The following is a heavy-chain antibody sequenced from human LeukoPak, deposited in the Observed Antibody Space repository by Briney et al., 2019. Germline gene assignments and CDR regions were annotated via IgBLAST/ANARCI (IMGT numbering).Heavy chain of an antibody. CDR1: GGSICSGGYY. Sequence: SQTLSLTCTVSGGSICSGGYYWSWIRQHPGKGLEWIGYIYYSGSTYYNPSLKSRVTISVDTSENQFSLKLTSVTAADTAVYYCARSPEYYFDYWGQGTLVTVSS. J-gene: IGHJ4*02. CDR2: IYYSGST. CDR3: ARSPEYYFDY. D-gene: IGHD1-14*01. V-gene: IGHV4-31*03.